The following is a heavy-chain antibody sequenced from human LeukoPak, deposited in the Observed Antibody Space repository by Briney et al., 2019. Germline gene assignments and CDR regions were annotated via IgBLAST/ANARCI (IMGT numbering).Heavy chain of an antibody. V-gene: IGHV3-21*01. CDR2: ISSSSSYI. CDR1: GFTFSSYS. Sequence: KSGGSLRLSCAASGFTFSSYSMNWVRQAPGKGLEWVSSISSSSSYIYYADSVKGRFTISRDNAKNSLYLQMNSLRAEDTAVYYCARAPRCSSTSCPFDYWGQGTLVTVSS. J-gene: IGHJ4*02. CDR3: ARAPRCSSTSCPFDY. D-gene: IGHD2-2*01.